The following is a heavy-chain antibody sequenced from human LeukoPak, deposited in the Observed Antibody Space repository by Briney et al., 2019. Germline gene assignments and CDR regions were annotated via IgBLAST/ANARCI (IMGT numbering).Heavy chain of an antibody. CDR3: ARHDLICSGGSCLPDY. CDR2: YSGST. V-gene: IGHV4-59*08. Sequence: SETLSLTCTVSGGSISSYYWSWIRQPPGKGLEWIGYYSGSTNYNPSLKSRVTISVDTSKNQFSLKLSSVTAADTAVYYCARHDLICSGGSCLPDYRGQGTLVTVPS. CDR1: GGSISSYY. J-gene: IGHJ4*02. D-gene: IGHD2-15*01.